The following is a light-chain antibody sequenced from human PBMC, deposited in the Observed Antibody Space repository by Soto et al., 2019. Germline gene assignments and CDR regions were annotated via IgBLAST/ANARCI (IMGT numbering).Light chain of an antibody. CDR3: RSYTSSSTLV. CDR1: SSDVGGYNY. Sequence: QSALTQPASVSGSPGQSITISCTGTSSDVGGYNYVSWYQHHPGKAPKLIVYEVSNRPSGVSNRFSGSKSGNTASLTISGLQAEDEADYYCRSYTSSSTLVFGTGTKLTVL. CDR2: EVS. J-gene: IGLJ1*01. V-gene: IGLV2-14*01.